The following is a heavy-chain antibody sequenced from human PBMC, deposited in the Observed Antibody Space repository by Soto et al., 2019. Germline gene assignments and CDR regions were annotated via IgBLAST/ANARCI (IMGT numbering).Heavy chain of an antibody. CDR1: GFTFSSYA. J-gene: IGHJ1*01. CDR2: ISGSGDST. Sequence: EVQLLESGGGLVQPGGSLRLSCAASGFTFSSYAMSWVRQAPGKGLEWVSGISGSGDSTYYADSVKGRFTISRDNSKNPVELQKRSVRAEDTAVYYCAKGVPDIAVAGTGYFQHWGQGTLVTVSS. V-gene: IGHV3-23*01. D-gene: IGHD6-19*01. CDR3: AKGVPDIAVAGTGYFQH.